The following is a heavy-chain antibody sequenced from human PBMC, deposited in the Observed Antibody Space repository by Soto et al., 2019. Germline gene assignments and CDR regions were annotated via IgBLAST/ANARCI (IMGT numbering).Heavy chain of an antibody. CDR2: IYWDDDK. J-gene: IGHJ4*02. D-gene: IGHD5-18*01. CDR1: GFSLTTSGVG. CDR3: AHRGYMYGNWDHGYFDY. V-gene: IGHV2-5*02. Sequence: QITLKESGPTRVRPTQTLALTCTFSGFSLTTSGVGVGWIRKTPGKALEWLAVIYWDDDKRYSPPLKSRLTIPKXISXTXEVLTMADMDPVDTATYFCAHRGYMYGNWDHGYFDYWGQGPLVPVSS.